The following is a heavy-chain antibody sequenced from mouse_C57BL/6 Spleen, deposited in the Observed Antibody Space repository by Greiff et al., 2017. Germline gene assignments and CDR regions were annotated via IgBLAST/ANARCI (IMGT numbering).Heavy chain of an antibody. J-gene: IGHJ2*01. Sequence: VQLQQPGAELVRPGTSVKLSCKASGYTFTSYWMHWVKQRPGQGLEWIGVIDPSDSYTNYNQKFKGKATLTVDTSSSTAYMQLSSLTSEDSAVXYCANWDFDYWGQGTTLTVSS. CDR1: GYTFTSYW. D-gene: IGHD4-1*01. CDR2: IDPSDSYT. V-gene: IGHV1-59*01. CDR3: ANWDFDY.